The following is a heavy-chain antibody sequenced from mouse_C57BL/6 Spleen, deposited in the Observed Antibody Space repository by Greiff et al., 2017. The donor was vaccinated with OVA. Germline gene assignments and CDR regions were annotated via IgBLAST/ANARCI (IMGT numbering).Heavy chain of an antibody. J-gene: IGHJ4*01. CDR2: IDPSDSYT. CDR1: GYTFTSYW. CDR3: ARSGHYYGSSPFYYAMDY. V-gene: IGHV1-69*01. D-gene: IGHD1-1*01. Sequence: QVQLQQPGAELVMPGASVKLSCKASGYTFTSYWMHWVKQRPRQGLEWIGEIDPSDSYTNYNQKFKGKSTLTVDKSSSTAYMQLSSLTSEDSAVYYCARSGHYYGSSPFYYAMDYWGQGTSVTVSS.